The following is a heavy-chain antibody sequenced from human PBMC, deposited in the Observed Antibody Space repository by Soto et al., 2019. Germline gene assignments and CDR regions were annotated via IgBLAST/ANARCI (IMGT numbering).Heavy chain of an antibody. Sequence: ASVKVSCKASGGTFSSYAISWVRQAPGQGLEWMGGIIPIFGTANYAQKFQGRVTITADESTSTAYMELSSLRSEDTAVYYCARDVGQEQLVSGLNWFDPWGQGTLVTVSS. J-gene: IGHJ5*02. CDR1: GGTFSSYA. CDR2: IIPIFGTA. CDR3: ARDVGQEQLVSGLNWFDP. V-gene: IGHV1-69*13. D-gene: IGHD6-6*01.